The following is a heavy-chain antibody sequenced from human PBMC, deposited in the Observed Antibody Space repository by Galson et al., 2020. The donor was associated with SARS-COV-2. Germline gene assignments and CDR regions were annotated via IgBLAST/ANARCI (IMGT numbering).Heavy chain of an antibody. V-gene: IGHV3-23*01. CDR2: ITPNGDWA. CDR3: AKDQGWLRAH. CDR1: GFTDPGFTFSSSG. D-gene: IGHD5-12*01. J-gene: IGHJ4*02. Sequence: GGSLRLSCAASGFTDPGFTFSSSGMSWVRQAPGKGPEWVSGITPNGDWADYADSVTGRLTISRDNSKNMVYLQMHRLRVEDTAVYYCAKDQGWLRAHWGQGIRVTVSS.